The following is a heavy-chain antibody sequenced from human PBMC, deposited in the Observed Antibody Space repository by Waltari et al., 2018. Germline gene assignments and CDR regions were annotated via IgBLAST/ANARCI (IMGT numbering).Heavy chain of an antibody. V-gene: IGHV4-34*01. Sequence: QVQLQQWGAGLLKPSETLSLTCAVYGGSFSGYYWSWIRQPPGKGLEWIWEINHSGSTNYNPSLKSRVTISVDTSKNQFSLKLSSVTAADTAVYYCARIPYDYIWGSYRHPFDYWGQGTLVTVSS. CDR3: ARIPYDYIWGSYRHPFDY. CDR2: INHSGST. CDR1: GGSFSGYY. D-gene: IGHD3-16*02. J-gene: IGHJ4*02.